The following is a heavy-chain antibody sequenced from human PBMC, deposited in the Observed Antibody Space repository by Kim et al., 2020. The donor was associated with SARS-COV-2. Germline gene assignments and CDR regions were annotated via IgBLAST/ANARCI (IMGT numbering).Heavy chain of an antibody. CDR3: ARDGARITMVRGVMGHYFDY. Sequence: RVTISVDTSKNQFSLKLSSVTAADTAVYYCARDGARITMVRGVMGHYFDYWGQGTLVTVSS. V-gene: IGHV4-39*07. J-gene: IGHJ4*02. D-gene: IGHD3-10*01.